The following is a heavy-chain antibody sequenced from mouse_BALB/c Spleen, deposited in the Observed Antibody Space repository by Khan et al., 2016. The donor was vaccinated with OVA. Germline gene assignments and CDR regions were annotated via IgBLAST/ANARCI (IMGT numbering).Heavy chain of an antibody. V-gene: IGHV1-26*01. J-gene: IGHJ3*01. D-gene: IGHD2-14*01. CDR2: VNPNTGNT. CDR1: GYSFTGYY. Sequence: IQLVQSGPDLVKPGASVKMSCKASGYSFTGYYMNWVKQSHGKSLECIGRVNPNTGNTNYNQKFKGKAILIVDTSSSTAYMELRSLTSEDSAVYYCARGYDFFAYWGQGTLVTGSA. CDR3: ARGYDFFAY.